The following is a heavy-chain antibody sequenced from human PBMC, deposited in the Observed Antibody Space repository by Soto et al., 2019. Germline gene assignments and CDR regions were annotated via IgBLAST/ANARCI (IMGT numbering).Heavy chain of an antibody. J-gene: IGHJ3*02. CDR3: AKVYVWGSYRSHDAFDI. D-gene: IGHD3-16*02. Sequence: QVQLVESGGGVVQPGRSLRLSCAASGFTFSSYGMHWVRQAPGKGLEWVAVISYDGSNKYYADSVKGRFTISRDNSKNTLYLQMNSLRAEDTAVYYCAKVYVWGSYRSHDAFDIWGQGTMVTVSS. V-gene: IGHV3-30*18. CDR2: ISYDGSNK. CDR1: GFTFSSYG.